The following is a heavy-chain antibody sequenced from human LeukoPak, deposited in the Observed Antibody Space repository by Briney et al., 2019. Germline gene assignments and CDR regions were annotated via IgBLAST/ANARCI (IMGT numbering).Heavy chain of an antibody. CDR3: ARLSGTYSRGGDH. V-gene: IGHV3-11*01. D-gene: IGHD1-26*01. Sequence: KPGGSLRLSCTASGFTFSDFHMSWIRQAPGKGLEWVSHISGSGYAIHHPGSVKGRFTNSRDNAKNSLYLQMNSLRVEDSAVYYCARLSGTYSRGGDHWGQGTLVTVSS. J-gene: IGHJ4*02. CDR2: ISGSGYAI. CDR1: GFTFSDFH.